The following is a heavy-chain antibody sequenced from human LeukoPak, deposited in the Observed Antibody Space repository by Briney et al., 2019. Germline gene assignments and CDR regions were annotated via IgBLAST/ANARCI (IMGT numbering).Heavy chain of an antibody. CDR3: ARSRYSNSWLFDY. Sequence: PGGSLRLSCAAPGITFSSYAMTWVREAPGKGLELVSAISGSGVNTYYADSVKGRFTISRDNSKNTVYLQMNSLRAEDTAVFYCARSRYSNSWLFDYWGQGTLVTVSS. D-gene: IGHD6-13*01. CDR1: GITFSSYA. V-gene: IGHV3-23*01. CDR2: ISGSGVNT. J-gene: IGHJ4*02.